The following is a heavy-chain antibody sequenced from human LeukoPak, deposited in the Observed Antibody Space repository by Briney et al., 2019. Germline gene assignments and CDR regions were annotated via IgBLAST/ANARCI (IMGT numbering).Heavy chain of an antibody. CDR2: IYYSGST. Sequence: SETLSLTCTVSGGSISDYYWNWIRQPPGKGLEWIGYIYYSGSTTYNPSLKSRVTMSVDTAKNQFSLELRSVTAADTAVYYCARGDFCSKSNCYLRPMDVWGKGTTVTVSS. CDR1: GGSISDYY. D-gene: IGHD3-3*01. V-gene: IGHV4-59*01. J-gene: IGHJ6*03. CDR3: ARGDFCSKSNCYLRPMDV.